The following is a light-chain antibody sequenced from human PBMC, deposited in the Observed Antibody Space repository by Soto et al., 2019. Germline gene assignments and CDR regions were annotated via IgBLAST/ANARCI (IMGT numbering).Light chain of an antibody. V-gene: IGKV3-11*01. CDR2: DAS. Sequence: EIVLTQSPATLSLSPGERATLSCRASQTISSYLLWYQQKPGQAPRLLIYDASHRATGIPARFSGSGSETDFTLTISSLEPEDFAVYYCQHRMNWPLTFGQGTRLEIK. J-gene: IGKJ5*01. CDR3: QHRMNWPLT. CDR1: QTISSY.